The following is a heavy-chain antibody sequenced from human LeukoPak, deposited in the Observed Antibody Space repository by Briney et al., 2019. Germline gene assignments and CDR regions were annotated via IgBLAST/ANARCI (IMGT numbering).Heavy chain of an antibody. V-gene: IGHV3-23*01. Sequence: PGGSLRLSCAASGFTFRSYDMNWVRQAPGKGLEWVSGISVGAGATFYADSVKGRFTISRDNSRNTLYLQMNSLRAEDTAVYYCATVPWGYDSPIESGWGQGTLVTVSS. CDR2: ISVGAGAT. CDR1: GFTFRSYD. J-gene: IGHJ4*02. D-gene: IGHD3-22*01. CDR3: ATVPWGYDSPIESG.